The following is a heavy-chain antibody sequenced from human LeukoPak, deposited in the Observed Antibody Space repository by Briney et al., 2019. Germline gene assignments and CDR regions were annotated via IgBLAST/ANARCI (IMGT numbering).Heavy chain of an antibody. CDR1: GGSFSAYY. CDR2: INHSGST. Sequence: ETLSLTCAVHGGSFSAYYWSWIRQPPGKGLEWIGEINHSGSTNYNPSLKSRVTISIDTSKNQFSLEMSSVTAADTAVYYCARGPMRGWFDPWGQGTLVTVSS. CDR3: ARGPMRGWFDP. V-gene: IGHV4-34*01. J-gene: IGHJ5*02.